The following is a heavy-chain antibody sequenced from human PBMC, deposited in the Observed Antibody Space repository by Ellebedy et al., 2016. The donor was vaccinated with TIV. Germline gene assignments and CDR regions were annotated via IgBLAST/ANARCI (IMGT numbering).Heavy chain of an antibody. J-gene: IGHJ4*02. D-gene: IGHD6-19*01. CDR3: ARDQRLGRAYYFDS. V-gene: IGHV3-7*01. Sequence: GESLKISCGTSGFTFSNYWMTWVRQAPGKGLEWVANIKQDGSEKYYVDSVKGRFSISRDNTKNSLYLQMNSLTDEDTAVYYCARDQRLGRAYYFDSWGQGTLVTVSS. CDR1: GFTFSNYW. CDR2: IKQDGSEK.